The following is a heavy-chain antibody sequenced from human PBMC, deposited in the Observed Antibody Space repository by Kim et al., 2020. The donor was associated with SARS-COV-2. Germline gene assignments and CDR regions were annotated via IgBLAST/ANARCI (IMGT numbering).Heavy chain of an antibody. CDR1: GFNFIDHW. V-gene: IGHV3-74*01. D-gene: IGHD1-26*01. CDR3: ARHSYRGSPGYDY. CDR2: ISGSGTDT. J-gene: IGHJ4*02. Sequence: GGSLRLSCVGSGFNFIDHWINWVRQAPGKGLVWVSRISGSGTDTDYADSVKGRFTISRDNAKNTFYLQMHSLRVDDTAVYYCARHSYRGSPGYDYWGQGALVTVSS.